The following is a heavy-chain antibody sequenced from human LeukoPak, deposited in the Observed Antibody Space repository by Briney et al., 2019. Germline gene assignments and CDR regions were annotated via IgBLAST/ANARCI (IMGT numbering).Heavy chain of an antibody. Sequence: GGSLRLSCAASGFIFSTYKMNWVRQAPGKGLEWISYIDNSGTTIYYADSVKGRFTISRDTAKNSLSLQMDSLRAEDTAVYYCARDWSYGYHGAVGYWGQGTLVTVSS. CDR3: ARDWSYGYHGAVGY. CDR1: GFIFSTYK. D-gene: IGHD3-16*01. J-gene: IGHJ4*02. V-gene: IGHV3-48*03. CDR2: IDNSGTTI.